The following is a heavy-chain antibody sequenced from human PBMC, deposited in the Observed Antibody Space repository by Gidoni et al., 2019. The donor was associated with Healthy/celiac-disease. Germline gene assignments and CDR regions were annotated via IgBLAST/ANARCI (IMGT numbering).Heavy chain of an antibody. D-gene: IGHD3-22*01. CDR1: GFSLSTSGMC. CDR2: IDWDDDK. Sequence: QVTLRESGPALVKPTQTLTLTCTFSGFSLSTSGMCVSWIRQPPGKALEWLALIDWDDDKYYSTSLKTRLTISKDTSKNHVVLTMTNMDPVDTATYYCARIRTDYYDSSGRFDYWGQGTLVTVSS. CDR3: ARIRTDYYDSSGRFDY. J-gene: IGHJ4*02. V-gene: IGHV2-70*01.